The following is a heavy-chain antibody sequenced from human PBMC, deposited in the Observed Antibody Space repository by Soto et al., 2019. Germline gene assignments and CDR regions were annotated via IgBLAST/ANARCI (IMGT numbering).Heavy chain of an antibody. CDR3: ARVADAHSHGYGGMDV. J-gene: IGHJ6*02. Sequence: GESLKISCKGSGYSFPSSWIGWVRQMPGKGLEWLGLIYPGDSDTRYSPSFQGQVTISADKSISTAYLQWSSLKASDTAMYYCARVADAHSHGYGGMDVWGHGTKATVSS. D-gene: IGHD5-18*01. V-gene: IGHV5-51*01. CDR2: IYPGDSDT. CDR1: GYSFPSSW.